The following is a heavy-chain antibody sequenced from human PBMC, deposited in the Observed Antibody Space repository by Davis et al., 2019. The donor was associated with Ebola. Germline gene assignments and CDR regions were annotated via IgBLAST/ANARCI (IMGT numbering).Heavy chain of an antibody. D-gene: IGHD4-23*01. J-gene: IGHJ6*03. Sequence: PSETLSLTCAVYGGSFSGYYWSWIRQPPGKGLEWIGEINHSGTTNYNPSLKRRVTISVDTSKNQFSLKLSSVTAADTAVYYCASEVFGGNSIYYYYYYMDVWGKGTTVTVSS. CDR2: INHSGTT. V-gene: IGHV4-34*01. CDR3: ASEVFGGNSIYYYYYYMDV. CDR1: GGSFSGYY.